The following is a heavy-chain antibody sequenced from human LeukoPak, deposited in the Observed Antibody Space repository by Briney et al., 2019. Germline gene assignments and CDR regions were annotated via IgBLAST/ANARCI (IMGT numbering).Heavy chain of an antibody. D-gene: IGHD2-2*01. V-gene: IGHV3-64*04. Sequence: TGGSLRLSCSASGFTFSSYAMHWVRQAPGKGLEYVSAISSNGGSTYYADSVKGRFTISRDNAKNSLYLQMNSLRAEDTAVYYCARVIVVVPAATLSGMDVWGQGTTVTVSS. J-gene: IGHJ6*02. CDR3: ARVIVVVPAATLSGMDV. CDR2: ISSNGGST. CDR1: GFTFSSYA.